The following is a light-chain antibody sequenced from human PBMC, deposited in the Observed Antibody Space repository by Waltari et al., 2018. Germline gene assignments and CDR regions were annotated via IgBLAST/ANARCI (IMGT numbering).Light chain of an antibody. CDR1: QSVSSN. CDR3: QQYNNWPPGYN. J-gene: IGKJ2*01. Sequence: EIVMTQSPPTLSVSPGERATLSCRASQSVSSNLAWYQQKPGQAPRLLIYGASIRATGIPNRFSGSGSGTEFTLTISTLQSEAFAVYYCQQYNNWPPGYNFGQGTKLEIE. CDR2: GAS. V-gene: IGKV3D-15*03.